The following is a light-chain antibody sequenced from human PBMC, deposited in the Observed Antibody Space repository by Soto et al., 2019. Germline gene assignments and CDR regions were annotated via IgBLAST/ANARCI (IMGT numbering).Light chain of an antibody. V-gene: IGKV3-15*01. CDR3: QQVNNWPLT. CDR2: GAS. Sequence: EIVMTQSPATLSVSPGERATLSCRASRGVSRNLAWYQQKPGQAPRLLISGASTRATGIPARFSAGGSGTEFTLIISSLQSEDFAVYYCQQVNNWPLTFGGGTKVEIK. CDR1: RGVSRN. J-gene: IGKJ4*01.